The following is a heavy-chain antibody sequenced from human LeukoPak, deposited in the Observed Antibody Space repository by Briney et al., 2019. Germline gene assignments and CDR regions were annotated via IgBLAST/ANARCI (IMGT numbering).Heavy chain of an antibody. D-gene: IGHD4-17*01. CDR3: VRDRSRTTVTRFDS. V-gene: IGHV3-7*01. Sequence: GGSLRLSCVASRFSLSNFWMIWVRQAPGKGLEWVANINEDGSEKNYVDPVRGRFTISRDNAKNSLYLQMNSLRAEDTAVYYCVRDRSRTTVTRFDSWGQGTLVTVSS. J-gene: IGHJ4*02. CDR2: INEDGSEK. CDR1: RFSLSNFW.